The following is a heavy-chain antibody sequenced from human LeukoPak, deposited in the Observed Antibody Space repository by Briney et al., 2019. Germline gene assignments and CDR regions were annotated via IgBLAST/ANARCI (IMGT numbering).Heavy chain of an antibody. V-gene: IGHV3-74*01. Sequence: GGSLRLSCAASGFTFSSYWMHWVRQAPGKGLVWVSRINSDGSSTSYADSVKGRFTISRDNAKNSLYLQMNSLGAEDTAVYYCARGAIPYCSGGSCVSNDYWGQGTLVTVSS. D-gene: IGHD2-15*01. CDR3: ARGAIPYCSGGSCVSNDY. CDR1: GFTFSSYW. CDR2: INSDGSST. J-gene: IGHJ4*02.